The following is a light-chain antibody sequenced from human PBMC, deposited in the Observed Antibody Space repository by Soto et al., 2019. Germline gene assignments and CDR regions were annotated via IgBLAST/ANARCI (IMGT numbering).Light chain of an antibody. J-gene: IGKJ1*01. V-gene: IGKV1-39*01. CDR1: QGISTY. Sequence: DIQMTQSPSSLSASVGARVTITCRASQGISTYLNCYQQKPGKAPKLLIYAASSLQSGVPSRFSGSGSETDFTLTISSLQPEDFATYSCQQSYSTTWTFGQGTKVDIK. CDR3: QQSYSTTWT. CDR2: AAS.